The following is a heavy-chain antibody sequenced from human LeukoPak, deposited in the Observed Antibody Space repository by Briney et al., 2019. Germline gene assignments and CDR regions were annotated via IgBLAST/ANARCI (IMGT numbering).Heavy chain of an antibody. J-gene: IGHJ4*02. CDR1: GFTFSSYY. CDR2: ISGDGVST. CDR3: AKESGKFDY. Sequence: TGGSLRLSCVASGFTFSSYYMSWVRQAPGKGLEWVSLISGDGVSTFYADSVKGRFSISRDNSKNSLYLEMNSLRTEDAAMYYCAKESGKFDYWGQGTLVAVSS. V-gene: IGHV3-43*02.